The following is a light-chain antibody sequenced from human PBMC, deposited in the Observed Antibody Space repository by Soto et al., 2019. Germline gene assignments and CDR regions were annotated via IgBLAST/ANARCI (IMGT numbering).Light chain of an antibody. CDR1: QSVSSSY. V-gene: IGKV3-20*01. CDR2: GAS. CDR3: QQYGSSPGT. Sequence: EIVLTQSPGTLSLSPGERATLSCRASQSVSSSYLAWYQQKPGQAPRLLIYGASSRATGIPDRFSGSGSGTDFTVTISRVEPEDFAVYYCQQYGSSPGTFGQGTKVEIK. J-gene: IGKJ1*01.